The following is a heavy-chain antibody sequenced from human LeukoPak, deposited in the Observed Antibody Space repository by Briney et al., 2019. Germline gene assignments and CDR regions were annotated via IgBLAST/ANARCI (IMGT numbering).Heavy chain of an antibody. CDR3: VIMGGGNRPPFDY. D-gene: IGHD2-15*01. Sequence: PGGSLRLSCAASGFTFSSYWMSWVRQAPGKGLEWVANIKQDGSEKYYVDSVKGRFTISRDNAKNSLYLQMNSLRAEDTAVYYCVIMGGGNRPPFDYWGQGTLVTVSS. J-gene: IGHJ4*02. V-gene: IGHV3-7*03. CDR2: IKQDGSEK. CDR1: GFTFSSYW.